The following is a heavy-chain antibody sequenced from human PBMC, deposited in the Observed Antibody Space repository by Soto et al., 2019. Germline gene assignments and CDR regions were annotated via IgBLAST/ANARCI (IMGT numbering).Heavy chain of an antibody. CDR1: GFTFSSYE. Sequence: GSLRLSCAASGFTFSSYEMNWVRQAPGKGLEWVSYISSSGSTIYYADSVKGRFTISRDNAKNSLYLQMNSLRAEDTAVYYCAGLSYYYDSSGQPFDYWGQGTLVTVSS. V-gene: IGHV3-48*03. J-gene: IGHJ4*02. CDR3: AGLSYYYDSSGQPFDY. D-gene: IGHD3-22*01. CDR2: ISSSGSTI.